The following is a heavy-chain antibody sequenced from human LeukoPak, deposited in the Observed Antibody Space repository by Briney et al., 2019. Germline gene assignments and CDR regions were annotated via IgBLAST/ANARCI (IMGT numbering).Heavy chain of an antibody. J-gene: IGHJ4*02. CDR2: IKQDGSDK. D-gene: IGHD6-19*01. V-gene: IGHV3-7*01. CDR3: ARDGHATVAVNFDY. CDR1: GFTFSSYW. Sequence: GGSLRLSCAASGFTFSSYWMSWVRQAPGKGLEWVANIKQDGSDKYYVDSVKGRFTISRDNAKNSLYLQMNSLRAEDTAVYYCARDGHATVAVNFDYWGQGALVTVSS.